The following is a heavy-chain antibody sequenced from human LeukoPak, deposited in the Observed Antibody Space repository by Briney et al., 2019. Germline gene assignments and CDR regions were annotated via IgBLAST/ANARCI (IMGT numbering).Heavy chain of an antibody. V-gene: IGHV1-46*01. D-gene: IGHD3-10*01. CDR3: ARDQIRGLSGSFGGLFASYYTYYYMDV. Sequence: ASVKVSCKASGYTFTMYYIHWVRQAPGQGLEWMGMINPSDGATTYAQRFQGRVTMTRDMSTTTVYMDLRSLRSEDTAVYFCARDQIRGLSGSFGGLFASYYTYYYMDVWGRGTTVTVSS. CDR2: INPSDGAT. J-gene: IGHJ6*03. CDR1: GYTFTMYY.